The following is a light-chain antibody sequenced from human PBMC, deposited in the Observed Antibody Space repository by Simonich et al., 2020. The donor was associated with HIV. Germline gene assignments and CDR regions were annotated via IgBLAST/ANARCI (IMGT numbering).Light chain of an antibody. V-gene: IGKV1-27*01. CDR3: QKYNSALHT. Sequence: DIQLTQSPSFLSASVGDRVTITCRASQGISSYLAWYQQKPGKAPKLLIYAASTLQSGVPSRFSGSGSGTDFTLTISSLQPEDVATYYCQKYNSALHTFGGGTKVDIK. CDR1: QGISSY. CDR2: AAS. J-gene: IGKJ4*01.